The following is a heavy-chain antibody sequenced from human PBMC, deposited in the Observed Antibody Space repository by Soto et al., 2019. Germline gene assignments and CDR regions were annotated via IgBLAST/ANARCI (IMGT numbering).Heavy chain of an antibody. D-gene: IGHD5-18*01. CDR2: ISSSSSYT. Sequence: QVQLVESGGGLVKPGGSLRLSCAASGFTFSDYYMSWIRQAPGKGLEWVSYISSSSSYTNYADSVKGRFTISRDNAKNSLYLQMNSLRADDTAVYYCARDLPDLYSYGLFDYWGQGTLVTVSS. J-gene: IGHJ4*02. CDR3: ARDLPDLYSYGLFDY. CDR1: GFTFSDYY. V-gene: IGHV3-11*06.